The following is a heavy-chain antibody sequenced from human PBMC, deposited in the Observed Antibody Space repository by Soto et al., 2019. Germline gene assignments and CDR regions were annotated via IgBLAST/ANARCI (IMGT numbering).Heavy chain of an antibody. CDR1: GGSISSSNW. V-gene: IGHV4-4*02. CDR2: IYHSGST. Sequence: PSETLSLTCAVSGGSISSSNWWSWVRQPPGKGLEWIGEIYHSGSTNYNPSLKSRVTISVDKSKNQFSLKLSSVTAADTAVYYCARSESSSWYRWFDPWGQGTLVTVSS. CDR3: ARSESSSWYRWFDP. D-gene: IGHD6-13*01. J-gene: IGHJ5*02.